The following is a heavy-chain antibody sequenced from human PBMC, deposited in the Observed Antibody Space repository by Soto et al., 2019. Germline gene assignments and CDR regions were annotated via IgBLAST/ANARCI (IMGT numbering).Heavy chain of an antibody. CDR3: ARVVTVFGLVSRFWFDP. Sequence: PSETLSLTCPVSGGSISSGDYSWSWVRQSPGKGLEWIGHIYNSGITYYNPSLKNRVVISIDTSRNQFSLRLNSLTAADRAVYFGARVVTVFGLVSRFWFDPWGQGTVVTVSS. J-gene: IGHJ5*02. CDR1: GGSISSGDYS. CDR2: IYNSGIT. D-gene: IGHD3-3*01. V-gene: IGHV4-30-4*01.